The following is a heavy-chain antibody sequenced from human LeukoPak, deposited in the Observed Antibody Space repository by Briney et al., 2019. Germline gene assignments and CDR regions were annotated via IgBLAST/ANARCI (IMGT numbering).Heavy chain of an antibody. CDR3: ARRIYGSGSYSYFDY. CDR1: GYSFTSYW. D-gene: IGHD3-10*01. CDR2: IYPGDSDT. V-gene: IGHV5-51*01. Sequence: GESLKISCKGSGYSFTSYWIGWVRQMPGKGLEWMGIIYPGDSDTRYSPSFQGQVTISADKPISTAYLQWSRLKASDTAMYYCARRIYGSGSYSYFDYWGQGTLVTVSS. J-gene: IGHJ4*02.